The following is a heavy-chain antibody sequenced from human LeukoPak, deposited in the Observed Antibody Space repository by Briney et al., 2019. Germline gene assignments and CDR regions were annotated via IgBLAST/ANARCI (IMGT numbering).Heavy chain of an antibody. J-gene: IGHJ6*03. CDR2: IKQDGSEK. CDR1: GFTFSSYC. Sequence: GGSLRLSCAASGFTFSSYCMSWLRQAPEKGLEWVANIKQDGSEKYYVDSVKGRFTISRDNAKNSLYLQMNSLRAEDTAVYYCSRSSSSWRRVYYYYYMNVWGKGTTVTVSS. CDR3: SRSSSSWRRVYYYYYMNV. V-gene: IGHV3-7*01. D-gene: IGHD6-13*01.